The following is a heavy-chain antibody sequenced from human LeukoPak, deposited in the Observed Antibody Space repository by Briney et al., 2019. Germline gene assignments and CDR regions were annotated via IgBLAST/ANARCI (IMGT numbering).Heavy chain of an antibody. CDR1: GFIFSSYG. J-gene: IGHJ4*02. CDR2: IRSDGSDK. Sequence: GGSLRLSCAASGFIFSSYGMHWVRQAPGKGLEWVAFIRSDGSDKNYADSVKGRFTISRDNSKNTLYLQINSLRAEDTAVYYCAKHDSSSYYWGQGTLVTVSS. D-gene: IGHD3-22*01. V-gene: IGHV3-30*02. CDR3: AKHDSSSYY.